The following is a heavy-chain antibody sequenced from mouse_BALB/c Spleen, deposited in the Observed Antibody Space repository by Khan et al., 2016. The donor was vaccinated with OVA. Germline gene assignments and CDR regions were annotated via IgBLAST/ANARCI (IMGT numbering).Heavy chain of an antibody. J-gene: IGHJ4*01. Sequence: QIQLVQSGPELKKPGETVKISCKASGYAFTNNGMNWARQAPGKGLKWMGWINTYTGEPTYAADFKGRFAFSLETSASTAYLQINNLKNEDTATYVSARVGYYGTMDYWGQGTSVTVSS. D-gene: IGHD1-1*01. V-gene: IGHV9-3-1*01. CDR3: ARVGYYGTMDY. CDR1: GYAFTNNG. CDR2: INTYTGEP.